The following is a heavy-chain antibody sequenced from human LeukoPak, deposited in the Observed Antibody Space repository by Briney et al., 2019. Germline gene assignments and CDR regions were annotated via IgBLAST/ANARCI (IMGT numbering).Heavy chain of an antibody. CDR2: IYSGVST. CDR1: GFTVSSNY. D-gene: IGHD3-9*01. V-gene: IGHV3-66*01. J-gene: IGHJ5*02. CDR3: AREHILTGYYDALWFDP. Sequence: PGGSLRLSCAASGFTVSSNYMSWVRQAPGKGLEWVSVIYSGVSTYYADSVKGRFTISRDNSKNTLYLQMNSLRAEDTAVYYCAREHILTGYYDALWFDPWGQGTLVTVSS.